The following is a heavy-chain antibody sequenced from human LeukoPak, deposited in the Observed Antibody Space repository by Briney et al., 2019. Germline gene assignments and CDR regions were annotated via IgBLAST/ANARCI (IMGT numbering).Heavy chain of an antibody. CDR2: VDPEVGET. CDR1: GYTPTQLS. Sequence: SVKLSRKVSGYTPTQLSMHWVRQAPGPGLEWRGGVDPEVGETSEDQKFQGRVTMTEDTSTDAPYMELSSPGSEDPAGYYCATRTYDDSSGPPEYWGEGTLVTVSS. CDR3: ATRTYDDSSGPPEY. J-gene: IGHJ4*02. D-gene: IGHD3-22*01. V-gene: IGHV1-24*01.